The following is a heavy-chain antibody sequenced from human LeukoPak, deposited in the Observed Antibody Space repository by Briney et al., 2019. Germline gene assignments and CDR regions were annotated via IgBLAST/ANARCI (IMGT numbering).Heavy chain of an antibody. CDR1: GFTFSSYA. CDR2: ISGSGGRT. CDR3: AKQYCSGGSCYWLDAFDI. J-gene: IGHJ3*02. V-gene: IGHV3-23*01. D-gene: IGHD2-15*01. Sequence: QPGGSLRLSCAASGFTFSSYAMSWVRQAPGKGLEWVAAISGSGGRTYYADSVKGRFTISRDNSKNTLYLQMNSLRAEDTAVYYCAKQYCSGGSCYWLDAFDIWGQGTMVTVSS.